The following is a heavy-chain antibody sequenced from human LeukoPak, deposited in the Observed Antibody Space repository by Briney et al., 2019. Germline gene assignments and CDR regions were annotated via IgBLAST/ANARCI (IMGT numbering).Heavy chain of an antibody. CDR1: GDSISTYY. Sequence: PSETLCLTCTVSGDSISTYYWSWIRQPPGKGLEWIGYIRYSGSDNYNPSLRSRVTISIDTSKNQFSLKLCSVTAADTAVYHCARLVYDSRGYYFDYWGQGTLVSVSS. J-gene: IGHJ4*02. D-gene: IGHD3-22*01. V-gene: IGHV4-59*08. CDR2: IRYSGSD. CDR3: ARLVYDSRGYYFDY.